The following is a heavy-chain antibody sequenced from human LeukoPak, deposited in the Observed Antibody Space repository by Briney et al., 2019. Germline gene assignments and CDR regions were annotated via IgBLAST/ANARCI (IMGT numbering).Heavy chain of an antibody. CDR2: IIPIFGTA. D-gene: IGHD3-22*01. V-gene: IGHV1-69*13. CDR1: GGTFSSYA. CDR3: ARADPYYYDSSGYYARLFDY. Sequence: GASVKVSCKASGGTFSSYAISWVRQAPGQGLEWMGGIIPIFGTANYAQKFQGRVTITADESTSTAYMELSSLRSEDTAVYYCARADPYYYDSSGYYARLFDYWGQGTLVTVSS. J-gene: IGHJ4*02.